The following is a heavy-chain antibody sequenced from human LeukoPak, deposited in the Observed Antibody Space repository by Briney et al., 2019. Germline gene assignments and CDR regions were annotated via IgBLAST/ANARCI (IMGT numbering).Heavy chain of an antibody. D-gene: IGHD2-21*02. V-gene: IGHV3-30*02. Sequence: GGSLRLSCAASGFTFSSYGMHWVRQAPGKGLEWVAFIRYDGSNKYYADSVKGRFSISRDNSKNTLYLQMNSLRAEDTAVYYCARDRAIGSYCGGDCYSGFDYWGQGTLVTVSS. CDR2: IRYDGSNK. CDR3: ARDRAIGSYCGGDCYSGFDY. J-gene: IGHJ4*02. CDR1: GFTFSSYG.